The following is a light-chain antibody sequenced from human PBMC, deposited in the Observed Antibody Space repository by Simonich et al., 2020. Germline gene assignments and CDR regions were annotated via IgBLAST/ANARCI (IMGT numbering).Light chain of an antibody. CDR3: QQYYSTPLT. J-gene: IGKJ4*01. Sequence: DIVMTQSPDSLAVSLGERATINCKSSQSVLYISNNKNYLAWYQQKPGQTPKLLIYWASTRESGVPDLFSGSGSGTDFTLTISSLQAEDVAVYYCQQYYSTPLTFGGGTKVEIK. V-gene: IGKV4-1*01. CDR1: QSVLYISNNKNY. CDR2: WAS.